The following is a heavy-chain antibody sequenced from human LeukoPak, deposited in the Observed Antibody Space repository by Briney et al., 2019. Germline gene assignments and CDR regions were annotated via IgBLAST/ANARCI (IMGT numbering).Heavy chain of an antibody. D-gene: IGHD3-22*01. Sequence: GGSLRLSCAASGFTFSSYAMSWVRQAPGQGLEWISAISGSGGSTYYADSVKGRFTISRDNSKNTLYLQMNSLRAEDTAVYYCAKVMGYDSSGYINYWGQGTLVTVSS. CDR3: AKVMGYDSSGYINY. J-gene: IGHJ4*02. V-gene: IGHV3-23*01. CDR1: GFTFSSYA. CDR2: ISGSGGST.